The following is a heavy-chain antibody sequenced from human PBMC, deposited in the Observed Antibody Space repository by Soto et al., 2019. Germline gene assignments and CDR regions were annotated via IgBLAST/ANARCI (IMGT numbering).Heavy chain of an antibody. J-gene: IGHJ4*02. V-gene: IGHV2-26*01. CDR3: ARSFSAACTGFDY. CDR2: IFSNDEK. D-gene: IGHD6-13*01. Sequence: QVTLKESGPVLVKPTEPLTLTCTVSGFSLSNARMGVSWIRQPPGKALEWLAHIFSNDEKSYSTSLKSRLTISKDTSKSQVVLTLTNMDPVDTATYYCARSFSAACTGFDYLGQGTLVTGSA. CDR1: GFSLSNARMG.